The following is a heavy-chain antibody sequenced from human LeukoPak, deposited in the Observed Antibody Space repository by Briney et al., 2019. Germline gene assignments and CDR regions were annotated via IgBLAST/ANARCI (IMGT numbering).Heavy chain of an antibody. D-gene: IGHD7-27*01. CDR2: IIPIFGTA. CDR3: ARGAPTGDSFDY. V-gene: IGHV1-69*13. CDR1: GGTFSSYA. Sequence: SVKVSCKASGGTFSSYAISWVRRAPGQGLEWMGGIIPIFGTANYAQKFQGRVTITADESTSTAYMELSSLRSEDTAVYYCARGAPTGDSFDYWGQGTLVTVSS. J-gene: IGHJ4*02.